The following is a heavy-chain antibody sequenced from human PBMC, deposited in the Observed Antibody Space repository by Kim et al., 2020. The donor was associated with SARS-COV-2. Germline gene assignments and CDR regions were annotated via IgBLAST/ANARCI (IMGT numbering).Heavy chain of an antibody. V-gene: IGHV3-30*18. CDR3: AKVGTSGGDFDY. CDR2: ISYDGSNK. J-gene: IGHJ4*02. Sequence: GGSLRLSCAASGFTFSSYGMHWVRQAPGKGLEWVAVISYDGSNKYYADSVKGRFTISRDNSKNTLYLQMNSLRAEDTAVYYCAKVGTSGGDFDYWGQGTLVTVSS. D-gene: IGHD3-16*01. CDR1: GFTFSSYG.